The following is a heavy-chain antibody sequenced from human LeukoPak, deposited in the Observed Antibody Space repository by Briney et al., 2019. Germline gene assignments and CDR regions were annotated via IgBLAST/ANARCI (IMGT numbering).Heavy chain of an antibody. CDR2: INAGNGNT. V-gene: IGHV1-3*01. CDR1: GYTFINYA. CDR3: ARDRGYSDGSSDI. Sequence: ASVTVSCKASGYTFINYAMHWVRQAPGQRLEWMGWINAGNGNTKFSQKFQGRVTITRDTSASTAYMQLSSLRSEDTAVYYCARDRGYSDGSSDIWGQGTMVTVSS. D-gene: IGHD5-18*01. J-gene: IGHJ3*02.